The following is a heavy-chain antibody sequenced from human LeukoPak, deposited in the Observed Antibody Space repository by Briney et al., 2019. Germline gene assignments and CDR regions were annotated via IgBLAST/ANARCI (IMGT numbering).Heavy chain of an antibody. CDR3: ARGSGSGSYDAFDI. V-gene: IGHV3-21*01. Sequence: PGGSLRLSRAASGFTFSSYSMNWVRQAPGKGLEWVSSISSSSSYIYYADSVKGRFTISRDNAKNSLYLQMNSLRAEDTAVYYCARGSGSGSYDAFDIWGQGTMVTVSS. D-gene: IGHD3-10*01. CDR1: GFTFSSYS. CDR2: ISSSSSYI. J-gene: IGHJ3*02.